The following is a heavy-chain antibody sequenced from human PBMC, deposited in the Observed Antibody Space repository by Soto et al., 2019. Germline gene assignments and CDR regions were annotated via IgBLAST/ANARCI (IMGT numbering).Heavy chain of an antibody. CDR1: GDSISSYY. CDR2: IFYTGTT. V-gene: IGHV4-59*01. D-gene: IGHD6-13*01. J-gene: IGHJ3*02. Sequence: QLQLQESGPGLVKPSETLSLTCAVSGDSISSYYWSWIRQPPGKGLEWIGYIFYTGTTNYNPSLKSRVTISIDTSKKYFSLKLRSVTAADTAIYYCARASGYGSSRATYAIWGQGTMVTVSS. CDR3: ARASGYGSSRATYAI.